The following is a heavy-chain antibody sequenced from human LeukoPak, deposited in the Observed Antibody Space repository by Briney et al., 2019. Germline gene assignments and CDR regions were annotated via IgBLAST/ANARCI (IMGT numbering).Heavy chain of an antibody. D-gene: IGHD4-23*01. J-gene: IGHJ5*02. CDR3: ARTARYVGWFDP. Sequence: SQTLSLTCAVSGGSISSGGYSWSWIRQPPGKGLEWIGYIYHSGSTYYNPSLKSRVTISVDRSKNQFSLKLSSVTAADTAVYYCARTARYVGWFDPWGQGTLVTVSS. V-gene: IGHV4-30-2*01. CDR1: GGSISSGGYS. CDR2: IYHSGST.